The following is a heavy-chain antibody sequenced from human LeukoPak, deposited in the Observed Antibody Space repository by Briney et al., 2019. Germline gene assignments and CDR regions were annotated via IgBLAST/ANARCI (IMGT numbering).Heavy chain of an antibody. J-gene: IGHJ4*02. CDR2: ISGSGGST. Sequence: GGSLRLSCAASGFTFSSYAMSWVRQAPGEGLEWVSAISGSGGSTYYADSVKGRFTISRDNSKNTLYLQMNSLRAEDTAVYYCAKDGSPIPAAYFDYWGQGTLVTVSS. CDR3: AKDGSPIPAAYFDY. CDR1: GFTFSSYA. D-gene: IGHD2-2*01. V-gene: IGHV3-23*01.